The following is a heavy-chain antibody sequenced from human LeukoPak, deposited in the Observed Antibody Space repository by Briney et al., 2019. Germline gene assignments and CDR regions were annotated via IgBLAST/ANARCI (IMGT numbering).Heavy chain of an antibody. CDR3: ARGEKVGATDAFDI. D-gene: IGHD1-26*01. Sequence: PSETLSLTCAVYGGSFSGYYWSWIRQPPGKGLEWIGEIDHSGSTNYNPSLKSRVTISVDTSKNQFSLKLSSVTAADTAVYYCARGEKVGATDAFDIWGQGTMVTVSS. CDR1: GGSFSGYY. V-gene: IGHV4-34*01. CDR2: IDHSGST. J-gene: IGHJ3*02.